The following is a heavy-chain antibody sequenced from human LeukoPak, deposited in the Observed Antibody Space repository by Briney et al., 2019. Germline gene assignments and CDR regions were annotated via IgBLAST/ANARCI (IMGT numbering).Heavy chain of an antibody. CDR3: AKVKLRYFDY. V-gene: IGHV3-30*02. CDR2: IRYDGSNK. CDR1: GFTFDDYG. Sequence: GGSLRLSCAASGFTFDDYGMSWVRQAPGKGLEWVAFIRYDGSNKYYADSVKGRFTISRDNSKNTLYLQMNSLRAEDTAVYYCAKVKLRYFDYWGQGTLVTVSS. J-gene: IGHJ4*02. D-gene: IGHD3-9*01.